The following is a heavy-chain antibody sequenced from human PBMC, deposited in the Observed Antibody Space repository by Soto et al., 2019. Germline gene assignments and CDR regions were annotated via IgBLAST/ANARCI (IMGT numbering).Heavy chain of an antibody. CDR1: GGTFSSYA. J-gene: IGHJ3*02. V-gene: IGHV1-69*13. D-gene: IGHD3-3*01. CDR3: ARSGIRIFGVVPRDDAFDI. Sequence: SVKVSCKASGGTFSSYAISWVRQAPGQGLEWMGGIIPIFGTANYAQKFQGRVTITADESTSTAYMELSSLRSEDTAVYYCARSGIRIFGVVPRDDAFDIWGQGTMVTVS. CDR2: IIPIFGTA.